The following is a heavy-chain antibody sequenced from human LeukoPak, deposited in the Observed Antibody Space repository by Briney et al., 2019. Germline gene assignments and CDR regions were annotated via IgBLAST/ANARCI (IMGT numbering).Heavy chain of an antibody. J-gene: IGHJ6*02. CDR2: ISSSGSTI. D-gene: IGHD3-16*01. Sequence: GGSLRLSCAASGFTFSSYEMNWVRQAPGKGLEWVSYISSSGSTIYYADSVKGRFTISRDNAKNSLYLQMNSLRVEDTAVYYCARDLGEVYYYYGMDVWGQGTTVTVSS. CDR3: ARDLGEVYYYYGMDV. CDR1: GFTFSSYE. V-gene: IGHV3-48*03.